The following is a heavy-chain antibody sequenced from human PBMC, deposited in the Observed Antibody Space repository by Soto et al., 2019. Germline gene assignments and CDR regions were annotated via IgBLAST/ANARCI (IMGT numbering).Heavy chain of an antibody. D-gene: IGHD3-22*01. J-gene: IGHJ3*02. V-gene: IGHV3-15*07. CDR1: GFTFSNAW. Sequence: PGGSLRLSCAASGFTFSNAWMNWVRQAPGKGLEWVGRIKSKTDGGTTDYAAPVKGRFTISRDDSKSTLYLQMNSLKTEDTAVYYCTTSGYYAPDAFDIWGQGTMVTVSS. CDR3: TTSGYYAPDAFDI. CDR2: IKSKTDGGTT.